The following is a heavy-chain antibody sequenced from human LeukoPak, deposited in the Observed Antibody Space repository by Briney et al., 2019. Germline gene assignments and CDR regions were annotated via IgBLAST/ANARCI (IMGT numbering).Heavy chain of an antibody. D-gene: IGHD3-9*01. CDR2: INPSGGST. V-gene: IGHV1-46*01. CDR3: ARDRVVLRCFDWLLPDY. J-gene: IGHJ4*02. CDR1: GYTFTSYY. Sequence: ASVKVSCKASGYTFTSYYMHWVRQAPGQGLEWMGIINPSGGSTSYAQKFQGRVTMTRDTSTSTVYMELSSLRSEDTAVYYCARDRVVLRCFDWLLPDYWGQGTLVTVSS.